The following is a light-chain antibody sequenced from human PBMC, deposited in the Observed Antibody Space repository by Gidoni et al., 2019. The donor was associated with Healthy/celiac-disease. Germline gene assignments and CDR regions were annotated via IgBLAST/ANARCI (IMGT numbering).Light chain of an antibody. Sequence: DIVMTQSPLSLPVTPGEPASISCRSSQSLLHSNGYNYLDWYLQKPGQSPQLLISLGSNRASVVPDRFSGSGSGTDFTLKISRVEAEDVGVYYCMQALQTPTFGQGTKLEIK. CDR1: QSLLHSNGYNY. CDR3: MQALQTPT. CDR2: LGS. V-gene: IGKV2-28*01. J-gene: IGKJ2*01.